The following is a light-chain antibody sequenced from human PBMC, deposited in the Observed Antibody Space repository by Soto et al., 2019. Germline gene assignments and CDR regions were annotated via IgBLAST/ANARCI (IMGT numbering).Light chain of an antibody. Sequence: DVVMTQSPLSLPVTLGQPASISCRSSQSLVFSDGNTYLSWFQQRPGQSPRRLIYKVSNRDSGVPDRFSGSGSGTDFTLKISRVEAEDVGVYYCMHGTYRPPYTFGQGTKVEIK. J-gene: IGKJ2*01. CDR3: MHGTYRPPYT. CDR2: KVS. CDR1: QSLVFSDGNTY. V-gene: IGKV2-30*01.